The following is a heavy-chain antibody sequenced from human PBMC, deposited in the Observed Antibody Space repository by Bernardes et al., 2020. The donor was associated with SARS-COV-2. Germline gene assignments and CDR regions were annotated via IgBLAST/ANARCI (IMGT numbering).Heavy chain of an antibody. CDR3: ARDTPGSGTYYTSCAFDI. D-gene: IGHD3-10*01. V-gene: IGHV4-61*02. CDR2: VYNSGTT. CDR1: GDSISSGTHY. J-gene: IGHJ3*02. Sequence: SETLSLTCTVSGDSISSGTHYWSWIRQPAGKGLEWIGRVYNSGTTNYNPSLKSRVTISLNTSKNQFSLKLSSVTAADTAVYYCARDTPGSGTYYTSCAFDIWGQGTIVTVSS.